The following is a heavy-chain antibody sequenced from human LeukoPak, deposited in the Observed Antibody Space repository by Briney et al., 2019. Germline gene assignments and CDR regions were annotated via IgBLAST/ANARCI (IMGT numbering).Heavy chain of an antibody. Sequence: GESLRLSCEASGFTFSGYSMNWVRQAPGKGLEWVSYISESSSHTYNADSVKGRFTISRDNAKNSLYLQMNSLRVEDTGIYYCARDRAVKARIGGMDVWGQGTTVIVSS. CDR3: ARDRAVKARIGGMDV. CDR1: GFTFSGYS. J-gene: IGHJ6*02. CDR2: ISESSSHT. D-gene: IGHD4-4*01. V-gene: IGHV3-21*06.